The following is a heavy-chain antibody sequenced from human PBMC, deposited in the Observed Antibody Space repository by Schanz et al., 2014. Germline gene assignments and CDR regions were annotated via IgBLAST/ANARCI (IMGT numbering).Heavy chain of an antibody. CDR1: GFTFSSYA. CDR3: VSQTGSPNY. Sequence: VQLVESGGGLIQPGGSLRLSCAASGFTFSSYAMSWVRQAPGKGLEWVANIKHDGSVKDYVDSVEGRFTISRDNAKRSLFLQMNSLRVEDTAVYFCVSQTGSPNYWGQGTLVTVSS. D-gene: IGHD6-13*01. V-gene: IGHV3-7*01. CDR2: IKHDGSVK. J-gene: IGHJ4*02.